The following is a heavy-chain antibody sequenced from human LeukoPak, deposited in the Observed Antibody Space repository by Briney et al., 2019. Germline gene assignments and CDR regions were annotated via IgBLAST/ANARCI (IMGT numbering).Heavy chain of an antibody. CDR1: GYTFTSYD. CDR2: MNPNSGNT. D-gene: IGHD3-16*01. V-gene: IGHV1-8*01. J-gene: IGHJ6*03. CDR3: AKIVGFRYDYKTRPPKYYYYYMDV. Sequence: ASVKVSCKASGYTFTSYDINWVRQATGQRLEWMGWMNPNSGNTGYAQKFQGRVTMTRNTSISTAYMELSSLRSEDTAVYYCAKIVGFRYDYKTRPPKYYYYYMDVWGKGTTVTVSS.